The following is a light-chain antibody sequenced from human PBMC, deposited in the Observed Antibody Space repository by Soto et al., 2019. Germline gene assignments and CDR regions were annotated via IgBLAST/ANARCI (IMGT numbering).Light chain of an antibody. Sequence: QSVLTQPRSVSASPGQSVAISCTRTSSDFGGSDFVSWYQQQPGKAPKLMIYDATKRPSGVTDRFSGSKSGDTASLTISGLQAEDEADYYCCSYTYTYSVFGGGTKVTVL. CDR3: CSYTYTYSV. J-gene: IGLJ3*02. CDR2: DAT. CDR1: SSDFGGSDF. V-gene: IGLV2-11*01.